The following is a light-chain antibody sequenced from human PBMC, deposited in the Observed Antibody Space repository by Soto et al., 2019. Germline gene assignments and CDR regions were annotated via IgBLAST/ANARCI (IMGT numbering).Light chain of an antibody. V-gene: IGKV3-20*01. CDR2: GAS. J-gene: IGKJ1*01. Sequence: EIVLTQSPGTLSLSPGERATLSCRASQSVSTRSLAWYQQKPGQAPRLLISGASSRAADIPDRFSGSASGTDFTLTISRLEPEDFAVYYCQQYDSSPRTFGQGTKVDIK. CDR3: QQYDSSPRT. CDR1: QSVSTRS.